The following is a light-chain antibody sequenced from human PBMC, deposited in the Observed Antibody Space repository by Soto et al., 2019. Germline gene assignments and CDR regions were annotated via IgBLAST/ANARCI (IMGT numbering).Light chain of an antibody. CDR3: LQYNTYPVT. V-gene: IGKV1-5*03. Sequence: IQMTQSPSTLSASVGDRVTITCRASQSFSTWLAWYQQKPGKAPNLLIYKTSNLQSGVPSRFSGSCSGSEFTLTISGLQPDDFATYYCLQYNTYPVTFGQGTKLEIK. CDR2: KTS. J-gene: IGKJ2*01. CDR1: QSFSTW.